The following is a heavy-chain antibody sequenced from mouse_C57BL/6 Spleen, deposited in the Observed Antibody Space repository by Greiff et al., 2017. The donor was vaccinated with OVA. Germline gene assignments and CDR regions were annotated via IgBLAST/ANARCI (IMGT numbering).Heavy chain of an antibody. CDR3: GFMVTAGYYYAMDY. V-gene: IGHV1-42*01. Sequence: VQLQQSGPELVKPGASVKISCKASGYSFTGYYMNWVKQSPEKSLEWIGEINPSTGGTTYNQKFKAKATLTVDKSSSTAYMQLKSLTSEDSAVYYCGFMVTAGYYYAMDYWGQGTSVTVSS. D-gene: IGHD2-2*01. CDR2: INPSTGGT. J-gene: IGHJ4*01. CDR1: GYSFTGYY.